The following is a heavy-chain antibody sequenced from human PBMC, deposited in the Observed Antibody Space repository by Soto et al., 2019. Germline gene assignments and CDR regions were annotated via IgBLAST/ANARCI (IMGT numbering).Heavy chain of an antibody. CDR1: WSIYP. CDR2: IIPIFGTA. Sequence: WSIYPGGWRRKKTRQGLEWMGGIIPIFGTANYAQKFQGRVTITADESTSTAYMELSSLRSEDTAVYYCARVSEDIVEVVADIHDALDIWGQGTMVTVSS. CDR3: ARVSEDIVEVVADIHDALDI. V-gene: IGHV1-69*01. J-gene: IGHJ3*02. D-gene: IGHD2-15*01.